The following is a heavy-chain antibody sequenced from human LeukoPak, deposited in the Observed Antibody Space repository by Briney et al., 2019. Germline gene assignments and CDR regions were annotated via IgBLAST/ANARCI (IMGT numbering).Heavy chain of an antibody. CDR3: ARDGAWDWNNEPVSYFDY. CDR1: GFTFSSYA. Sequence: GGSLRLSCAASGFTFSSYAMHWVRQAPGKGLEWVAVISFDGSSKFYADSVRGRFTISRDNSKNTLYLQMNSLRAEDTAVYYCARDGAWDWNNEPVSYFDYWGQGTLVTVSS. D-gene: IGHD1/OR15-1a*01. CDR2: ISFDGSSK. J-gene: IGHJ4*02. V-gene: IGHV3-30-3*01.